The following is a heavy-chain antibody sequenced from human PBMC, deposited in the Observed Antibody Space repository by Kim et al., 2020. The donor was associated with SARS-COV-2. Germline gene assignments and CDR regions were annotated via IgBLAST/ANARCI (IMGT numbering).Heavy chain of an antibody. J-gene: IGHJ6*02. V-gene: IGHV3-30*18. CDR1: GFTFSSYG. Sequence: GGSLRLSCAASGFTFSSYGMHWVRQAPGKGLEWVAVISYDGSNKYYADSVKGRFTISRDNSKNTLYLQMNSLRAEDTAVYYCAKDRGKVLWFGELLSYYGIDVWGQGATVTVSS. D-gene: IGHD3-10*01. CDR3: AKDRGKVLWFGELLSYYGIDV. CDR2: ISYDGSNK.